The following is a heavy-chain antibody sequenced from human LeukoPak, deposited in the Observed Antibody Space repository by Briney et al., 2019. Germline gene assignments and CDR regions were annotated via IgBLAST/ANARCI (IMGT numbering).Heavy chain of an antibody. D-gene: IGHD6-19*01. CDR3: ARSGSSGARAHFQH. V-gene: IGHV1-2*02. J-gene: IGHJ1*01. CDR2: INPSSGGT. Sequence: GASVKVSCKASEYTFSGHFIHWMRQAPGQGLEWVGWINPSSGGTNYAQKFQGRVTLTRDTSAGTAYMDLSRLRSDDTAVYYCARSGSSGARAHFQHWGQGTLVTVSS. CDR1: EYTFSGHF.